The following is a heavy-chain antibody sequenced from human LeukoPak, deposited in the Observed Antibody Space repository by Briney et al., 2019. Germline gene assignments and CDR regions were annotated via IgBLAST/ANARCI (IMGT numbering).Heavy chain of an antibody. CDR2: IIPIFGTA. CDR1: GGTFSSYA. D-gene: IGHD1-20*01. Sequence: GSSVKVSCKASGGTFSSYAISWVRQAPGQGLEWMGGIIPIFGTANYAQKFQGRVTITADESTSTAYMELSSLRSEDTAVYYCVNNWNDDAFDIWGQGTMVTVSS. CDR3: VNNWNDDAFDI. V-gene: IGHV1-69*01. J-gene: IGHJ3*02.